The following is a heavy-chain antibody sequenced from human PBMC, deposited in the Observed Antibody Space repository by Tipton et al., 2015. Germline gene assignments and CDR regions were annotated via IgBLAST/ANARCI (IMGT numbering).Heavy chain of an antibody. CDR1: GGSISSGGYY. D-gene: IGHD3-10*01. V-gene: IGHV4-61*08. Sequence: TLSLTCTVSGGSISSGGYYWSWIRQPPGKGLEWIGYIYYSGSANYNPSLKSRVTISVDTSKNQFSLKLSSVTAADTAVYYCARGHYVSRMDVWGQGTTVTVSS. J-gene: IGHJ6*02. CDR3: ARGHYVSRMDV. CDR2: IYYSGSA.